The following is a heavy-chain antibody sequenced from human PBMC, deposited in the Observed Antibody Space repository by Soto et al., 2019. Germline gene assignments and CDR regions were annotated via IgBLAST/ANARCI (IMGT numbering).Heavy chain of an antibody. CDR3: AKENRKDYCSGGSCYSLWYYYYGMDV. CDR2: ISYDGSNK. J-gene: IGHJ6*02. CDR1: GFTFSSYG. V-gene: IGHV3-30*18. Sequence: PGGSLRLSCAASGFTFSSYGMHWVRQAPGKGLEWVAVISYDGSNKYYADSVKGRFTISRDNSKNTLYLQMNSLRAEDTAVYYCAKENRKDYCSGGSCYSLWYYYYGMDVWGQGTTVTVSS. D-gene: IGHD2-15*01.